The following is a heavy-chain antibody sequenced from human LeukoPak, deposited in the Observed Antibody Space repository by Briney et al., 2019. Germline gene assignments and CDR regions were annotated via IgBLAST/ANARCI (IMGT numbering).Heavy chain of an antibody. J-gene: IGHJ6*02. CDR3: AFIGHYYDMDV. D-gene: IGHD3-16*02. V-gene: IGHV3-21*01. Sequence: GGSLRLSCAASGFTFSSYSMSWVRQAPGKGLEWVSSITTSSTYISYADSVKGRFTISRDNAKNSLYLQMNSLRAEDTAVYYCAFIGHYYDMDVWGQGTTVTVSS. CDR1: GFTFSSYS. CDR2: ITTSSTYI.